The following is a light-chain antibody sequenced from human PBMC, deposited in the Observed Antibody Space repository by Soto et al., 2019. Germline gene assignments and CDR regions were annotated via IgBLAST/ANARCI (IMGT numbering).Light chain of an antibody. Sequence: DLQMTQSPSTLSASVGDRVTITCRASQSISSWLAWYQQKPGKAPKLLIYKTSTLQTGVPSRFTGSGSGTEFTLTISSLQPDDFATYYCQQYKSFWTFGQGTKVEIK. CDR1: QSISSW. J-gene: IGKJ1*01. V-gene: IGKV1-5*03. CDR3: QQYKSFWT. CDR2: KTS.